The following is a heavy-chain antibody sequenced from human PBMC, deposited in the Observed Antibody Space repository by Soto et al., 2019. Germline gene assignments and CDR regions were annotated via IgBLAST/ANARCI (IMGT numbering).Heavy chain of an antibody. Sequence: IGYIYYSGNTYYNPSLKSRVTISVDRSKNEFSLRLSSVTAADTSVYYCARATFIRKGYHHATDYYYLVYWGHGTLVTVSS. V-gene: IGHV4-30-2*01. CDR2: IYYSGNT. J-gene: IGHJ4*01. CDR3: ARATFIRKGYHHATDYYYLVY. D-gene: IGHD3-9*01.